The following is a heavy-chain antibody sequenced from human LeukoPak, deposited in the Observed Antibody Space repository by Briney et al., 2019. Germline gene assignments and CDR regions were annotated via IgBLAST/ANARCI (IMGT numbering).Heavy chain of an antibody. D-gene: IGHD3-22*01. Sequence: GSLRLSCAASGFTFSSYAMSWVRQAPGKGLEWVSAISGSGGSTYYADSAKGRFTISRDNSKNTLYLQMNSLRDEDTAVYYCARALDYYDRSGYLVKGYFDYWGQGTLVTVSS. CDR3: ARALDYYDRSGYLVKGYFDY. CDR1: GFTFSSYA. J-gene: IGHJ4*02. V-gene: IGHV3-23*01. CDR2: ISGSGGST.